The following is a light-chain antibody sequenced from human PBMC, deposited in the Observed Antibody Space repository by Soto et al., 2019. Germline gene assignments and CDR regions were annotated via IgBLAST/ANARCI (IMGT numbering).Light chain of an antibody. Sequence: QSVLTQTPSASGTPGQRVTISCSGRSSNIGNNIVNWYQQLPGTAPRRLIHSNNRRPSGVPDRFSGSKSGTSASLAINGPQSEDEADYYCAAWDDSLNAYVFGAGTKLTVL. V-gene: IGLV1-44*01. CDR3: AAWDDSLNAYV. CDR1: SSNIGNNI. J-gene: IGLJ1*01. CDR2: SNN.